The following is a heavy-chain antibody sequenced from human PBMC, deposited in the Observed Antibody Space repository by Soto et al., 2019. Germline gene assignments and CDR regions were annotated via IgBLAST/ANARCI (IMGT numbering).Heavy chain of an antibody. CDR2: INPSGGST. CDR1: GYTFTSYY. V-gene: IGHV1-46*03. D-gene: IGHD7-27*01. J-gene: IGHJ4*02. Sequence: QVQLVQSGAEVKKPGASVKVSCKASGYTFTSYYMHWVRQAPGQGLEWMGIINPSGGSTSYAQKFXGXVXXTRDTSTSTVYMELSSLRSEDTAVYYCATNWGTDYWGQGTLVTVSS. CDR3: ATNWGTDY.